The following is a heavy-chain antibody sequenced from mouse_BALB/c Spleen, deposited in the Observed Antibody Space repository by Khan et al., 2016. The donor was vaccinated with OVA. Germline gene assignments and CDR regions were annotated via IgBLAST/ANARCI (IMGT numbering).Heavy chain of an antibody. Sequence: VQLKESGPDLVKPGASMKISCKASGYSFTGYYIHWVKQSHGKSLEWIGRVNPNNGGTSYNQKFTGKAILTVAKSSNTAYMELRSLTSEDSAVYSCAIYHGYFDVWGAGTTVTVSS. D-gene: IGHD1-1*01. CDR2: VNPNNGGT. V-gene: IGHV1-26*01. J-gene: IGHJ1*01. CDR3: AIYHGYFDV. CDR1: GYSFTGYY.